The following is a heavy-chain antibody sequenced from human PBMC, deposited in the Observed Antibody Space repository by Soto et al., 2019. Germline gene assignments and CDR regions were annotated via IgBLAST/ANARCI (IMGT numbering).Heavy chain of an antibody. J-gene: IGHJ4*02. CDR2: ISWNSGSI. CDR1: GFAFDDYA. CDR3: AKESGYDSSGYYFDY. Sequence: PGGSLRLSCAASGFAFDDYAMHWVRQAPGKGLEWVSGISWNSGSIGYADSVKGRFTIFRDNAKNSLYLQMNSLRPEDTALYYCAKESGYDSSGYYFDYWGQGTLVTVSS. D-gene: IGHD3-22*01. V-gene: IGHV3-9*01.